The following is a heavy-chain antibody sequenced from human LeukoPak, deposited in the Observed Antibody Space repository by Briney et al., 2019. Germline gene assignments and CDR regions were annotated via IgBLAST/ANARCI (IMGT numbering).Heavy chain of an antibody. CDR1: GGSFSGYY. J-gene: IGHJ4*02. V-gene: IGHV4-34*01. CDR2: INHSGST. Sequence: SETLSVTCAVYGGSFSGYYWSWIRQPPGKRLEWIGEINHSGSTNYNPSLKSRVTISVDTSKNQFSLKLSSVTAADTAVYYCARGNYYGSGTRPGYWGQGTLVTVSS. D-gene: IGHD3-10*01. CDR3: ARGNYYGSGTRPGY.